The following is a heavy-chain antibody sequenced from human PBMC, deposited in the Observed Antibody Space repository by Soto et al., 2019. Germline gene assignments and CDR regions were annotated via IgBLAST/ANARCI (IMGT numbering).Heavy chain of an antibody. CDR3: SRSIAARLNWYDP. CDR1: GFTFSSYW. Sequence: EVQLVESGGGLVQPGGSLRLSCAASGFTFSSYWMSWVRQAPGKGLEWVANIKQDGSEKYYVDSVKGRFTISRDNAKILLYLQMNGLRAEDTAVYYCSRSIAARLNWYDPWGQGTLVTVSS. D-gene: IGHD6-6*01. V-gene: IGHV3-7*01. J-gene: IGHJ5*02. CDR2: IKQDGSEK.